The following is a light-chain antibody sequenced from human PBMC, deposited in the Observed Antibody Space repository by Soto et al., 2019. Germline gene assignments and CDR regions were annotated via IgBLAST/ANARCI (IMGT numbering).Light chain of an antibody. J-gene: IGKJ3*01. CDR2: GAS. CDR3: QQYGSSPFT. Sequence: EIVLTQSPGTLSLSPGERAILSCRASQSVSSSYLAWYQQKPGQAPRLLIYGASSRATGIPDRFSGSESGTDFTLTISRLEPEDFAVYYCQQYGSSPFTFGPGPKVDIK. CDR1: QSVSSSY. V-gene: IGKV3-20*01.